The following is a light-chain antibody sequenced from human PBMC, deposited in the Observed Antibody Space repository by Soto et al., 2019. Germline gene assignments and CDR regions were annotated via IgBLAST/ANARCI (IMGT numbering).Light chain of an antibody. J-gene: IGKJ2*01. V-gene: IGKV1-33*01. CDR1: QNIKQY. CDR2: DAS. Sequence: DIQMTQSASSLSASEGDRVTITCQARQNIKQYLSRYQVKPGKAPELLIYDASNVKRGVPPRCSGNGVGTDFTLTITNLQPEDVATYYCLQYDNLPYAFGQGTKLEIK. CDR3: LQYDNLPYA.